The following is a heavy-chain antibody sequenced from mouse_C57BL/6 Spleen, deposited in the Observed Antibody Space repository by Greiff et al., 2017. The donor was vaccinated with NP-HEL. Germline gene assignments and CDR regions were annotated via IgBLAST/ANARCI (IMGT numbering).Heavy chain of an antibody. CDR2: IHPSDSDT. CDR1: GYTFTSYW. J-gene: IGHJ2*01. Sequence: QVQLKQPGAELVKPGASVKVSCKASGYTFTSYWMHWVKQRPGQGLEWIGRIHPSDSDTNYNQKFKGKATLTVDKSSSTAYMQLSSLTSEDSAVYYCAIFEGPTTVVATDFDYWGQGTTLTVSS. CDR3: AIFEGPTTVVATDFDY. D-gene: IGHD1-1*01. V-gene: IGHV1-74*01.